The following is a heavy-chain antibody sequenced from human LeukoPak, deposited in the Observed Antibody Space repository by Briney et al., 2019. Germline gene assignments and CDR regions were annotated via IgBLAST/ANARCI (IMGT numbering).Heavy chain of an antibody. D-gene: IGHD2-8*01. Sequence: SETLSLTCTVSGYSISSGYDWGWIRQPPGKGLEWSGKIYHSGSTYYNPSLKTRVTISVDTSKNQFSLKLTSVTAADTAVYYCAREAGLIYFYYIDVWGKGTTVTVSS. CDR2: IYHSGST. V-gene: IGHV4-38-2*02. CDR3: AREAGLIYFYYIDV. J-gene: IGHJ6*03. CDR1: GYSISSGYD.